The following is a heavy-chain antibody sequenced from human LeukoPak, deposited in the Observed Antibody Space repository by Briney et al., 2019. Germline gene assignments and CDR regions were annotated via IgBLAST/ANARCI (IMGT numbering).Heavy chain of an antibody. Sequence: PSETLSLTCTVSGDSISSYYCSWIRQPPGKGLEWVGYIYYTGSTSYNPSLKSRVTMSLDASKNQFSLELNSVTPADTAVYYCARGGNYWPQWWFDPWGRGTLVSVSS. CDR1: GDSISSYY. CDR2: IYYTGST. CDR3: ARGGNYWPQWWFDP. D-gene: IGHD1-26*01. J-gene: IGHJ5*02. V-gene: IGHV4-59*01.